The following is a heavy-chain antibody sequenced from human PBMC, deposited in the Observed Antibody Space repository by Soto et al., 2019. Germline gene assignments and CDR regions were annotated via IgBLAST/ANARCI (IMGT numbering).Heavy chain of an antibody. D-gene: IGHD6-13*01. CDR1: GFTFDSYT. Sequence: PGGSLRLSCAASGFTFDSYTMTWVRQAPGKGLEWVSAITGSGDASSYADPAKGRFTISRDNSKNTLYLQMNSLRAEDTAVYYCARDLEQQLGPGYWGQGTLVTVSS. CDR3: ARDLEQQLGPGY. J-gene: IGHJ4*02. CDR2: ITGSGDAS. V-gene: IGHV3-23*01.